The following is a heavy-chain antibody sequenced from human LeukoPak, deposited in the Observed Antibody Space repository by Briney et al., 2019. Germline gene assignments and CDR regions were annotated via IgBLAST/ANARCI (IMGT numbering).Heavy chain of an antibody. CDR3: AKRGWFGELPRVWYYYMDV. CDR2: ISGSGGST. J-gene: IGHJ6*03. V-gene: IGHV3-23*01. CDR1: GFTFSSYA. Sequence: SGGSLRLSCAASGFTFSSYAMSWVRQAPGKGLEWVSAISGSGGSTYYADSVKGRFTISRDNSKNTLYLQMNSLRAEDTAVYYCAKRGWFGELPRVWYYYMDVWGKGTTVTVSS. D-gene: IGHD3-10*01.